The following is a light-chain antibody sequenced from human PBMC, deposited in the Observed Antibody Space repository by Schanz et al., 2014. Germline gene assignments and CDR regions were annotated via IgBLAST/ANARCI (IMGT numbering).Light chain of an antibody. CDR1: QSISSS. CDR2: RAS. V-gene: IGKV3-20*01. J-gene: IGKJ1*01. Sequence: ETVLTQSPGILALSPGERATLSCRASQSISSSLAWYQQRPGQAPRLLVFRASSRASGIPDRFTGSGFGTDFTLTITRLEPEDFAVYYCQQYGDSLWTWTFGQGTKVEIK. CDR3: QQYGDSLWTWT.